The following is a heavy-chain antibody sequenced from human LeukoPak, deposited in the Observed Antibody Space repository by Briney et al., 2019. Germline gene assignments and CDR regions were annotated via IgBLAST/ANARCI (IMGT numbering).Heavy chain of an antibody. V-gene: IGHV4-59*01. CDR2: IYYSGST. CDR3: AGVNGDFWSGSMDV. Sequence: SETLSLTCTVSGGSISSYYWSWIRQPPGQGLEWIGYIYYSGSTNYNPSLKSRVTISVDTSKNQFSLKLSSVTAADTAVYYCAGVNGDFWSGSMDVWGKGTTVTVSS. CDR1: GGSISSYY. D-gene: IGHD3-3*01. J-gene: IGHJ6*03.